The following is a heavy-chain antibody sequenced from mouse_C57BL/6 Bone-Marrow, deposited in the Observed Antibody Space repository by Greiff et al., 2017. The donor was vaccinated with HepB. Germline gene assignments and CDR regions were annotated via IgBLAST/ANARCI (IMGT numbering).Heavy chain of an antibody. CDR1: GYSFTDYN. Sequence: EVKLQESGPELVKPGASVKISCKASGYSFTDYNMNWVKQSNGKSLEWIGVINPNYGTTSYNQKFKGKATLTVDQSSSTAYMQLNSLTSEDSAVYYCARRRAYDYDDYFDYWGQGTTLTVSS. V-gene: IGHV1-39*01. CDR2: INPNYGTT. J-gene: IGHJ2*01. D-gene: IGHD2-4*01. CDR3: ARRRAYDYDDYFDY.